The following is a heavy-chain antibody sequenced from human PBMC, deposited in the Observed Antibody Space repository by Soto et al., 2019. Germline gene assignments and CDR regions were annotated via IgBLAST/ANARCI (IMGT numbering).Heavy chain of an antibody. CDR3: ARVGATPYYYYGMDV. Sequence: SETLSLTCTFSGGSIISGDYYWSWIRQPPGKGLEWIGYIYYSGSTYYNPSLKSRVTISVDTSKNQFSLKLSSVTAADTAVYYCARVGATPYYYYGMDVWGQGTTVTVSS. V-gene: IGHV4-30-4*01. CDR1: GGSIISGDYY. J-gene: IGHJ6*02. CDR2: IYYSGST. D-gene: IGHD3-16*01.